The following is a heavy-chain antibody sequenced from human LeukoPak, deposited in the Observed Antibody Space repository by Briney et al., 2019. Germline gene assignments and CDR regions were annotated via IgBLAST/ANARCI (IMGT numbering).Heavy chain of an antibody. D-gene: IGHD3-10*01. Sequence: SETLSLTCTVSGGSISSYYWSWIRQPPGKGLEWIGYIYYSGSTNYNPSLKSRVTISVDTSKNQFSLKLSPVTAADTAVYYCARVSPLLWFGEFDYRGQGTLVTVSS. CDR1: GGSISSYY. CDR3: ARVSPLLWFGEFDY. CDR2: IYYSGST. V-gene: IGHV4-59*01. J-gene: IGHJ4*02.